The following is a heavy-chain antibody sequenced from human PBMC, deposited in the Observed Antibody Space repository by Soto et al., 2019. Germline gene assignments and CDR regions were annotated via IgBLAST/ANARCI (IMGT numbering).Heavy chain of an antibody. Sequence: SVKVSCKASGGTFSSYAISWVRQAPGQGLEWMGGIIPIFGTANYAQKFQGRVTITADESTSTAYMELSSLRSEDTAVYYCARAVYYYDRSGYAAYWGQGALVTVSS. J-gene: IGHJ4*02. CDR2: IIPIFGTA. V-gene: IGHV1-69*13. CDR1: GGTFSSYA. D-gene: IGHD3-22*01. CDR3: ARAVYYYDRSGYAAY.